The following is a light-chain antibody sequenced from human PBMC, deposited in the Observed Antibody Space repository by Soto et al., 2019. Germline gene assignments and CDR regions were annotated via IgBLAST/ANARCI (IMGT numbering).Light chain of an antibody. J-gene: IGKJ1*01. CDR3: QQYNNWPPRT. CDR2: GAS. CDR1: QSVSSN. Sequence: EIVLTQSAGTLSLSPGEGTTLSCRASQSVSSNLAWYQQKPGQAPRLLIYGASTRATGIPARFSGSGSGTEFTLTISSLQSEDFAVYYCQQYNNWPPRTFGQGTKVDIK. V-gene: IGKV3-15*01.